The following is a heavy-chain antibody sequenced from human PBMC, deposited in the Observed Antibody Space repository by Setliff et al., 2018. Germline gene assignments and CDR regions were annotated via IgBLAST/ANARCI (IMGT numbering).Heavy chain of an antibody. Sequence: SETLSLPCTVSGGSISSSGYYWGWIRQPPGKGLEWIGSIYYRGSTYYNPSLKSRVTMSVDASKNQFSLKLSSVTAADTAAYYCARGDSSGYYYILFDFWGQGTLVTVSS. D-gene: IGHD3-22*01. J-gene: IGHJ4*02. CDR2: IYYRGST. CDR1: GGSISSSGYY. V-gene: IGHV4-39*07. CDR3: ARGDSSGYYYILFDF.